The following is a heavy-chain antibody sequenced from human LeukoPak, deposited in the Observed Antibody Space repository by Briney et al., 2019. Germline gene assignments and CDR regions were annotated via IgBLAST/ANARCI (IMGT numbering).Heavy chain of an antibody. CDR2: IYTSGST. CDR3: ARVYVVATITGYYYYMDV. J-gene: IGHJ6*03. CDR1: GGSISSYY. D-gene: IGHD5-24*01. Sequence: SETLSLTCTVSGGSISSYYWSWIRQPAGKGLEWIGRIYTSGSTNYNPSLKGRVTMSVDTSKNQFSLKLSSVTAADTAVYYCARVYVVATITGYYYYMDVWGKGTTVTVSS. V-gene: IGHV4-4*07.